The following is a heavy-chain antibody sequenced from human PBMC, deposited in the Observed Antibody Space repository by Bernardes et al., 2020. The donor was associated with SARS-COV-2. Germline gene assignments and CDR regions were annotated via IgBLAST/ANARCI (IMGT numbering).Heavy chain of an antibody. D-gene: IGHD6-19*01. CDR2: IKSKAHGGTT. Sequence: GSLRLSCAASGFTFSNAWMNWVRQAPGKGLEWVGRIKSKAHGGTTDYAAPVKGRFTISRDDSKNTLYLHMNSLKIEDTAVYYCTTGDSSGWYGGGDHWGQGTLVTVSS. CDR1: GFTFSNAW. CDR3: TTGDSSGWYGGGDH. J-gene: IGHJ4*02. V-gene: IGHV3-15*07.